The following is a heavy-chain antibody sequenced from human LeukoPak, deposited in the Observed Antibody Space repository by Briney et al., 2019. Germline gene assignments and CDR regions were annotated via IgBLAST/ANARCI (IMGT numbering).Heavy chain of an antibody. CDR3: AKDPRIAAAGDDAFDI. CDR2: IYSGGST. D-gene: IGHD6-13*01. CDR1: GFTVSSNY. J-gene: IGHJ3*02. Sequence: GGSLRLSCSASGFTVSSNYMSWVRQAPGKGLEWVSVIYSGGSTYYADSVKGRFTISRDNSKNTLYLQMNSLRAEDTAVYYCAKDPRIAAAGDDAFDIWGQGTMVTVSS. V-gene: IGHV3-53*01.